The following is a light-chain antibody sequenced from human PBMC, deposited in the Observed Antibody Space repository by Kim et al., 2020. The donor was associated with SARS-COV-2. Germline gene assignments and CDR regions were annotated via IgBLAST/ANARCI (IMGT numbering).Light chain of an antibody. Sequence: GQSITISCTGTSNDVGDYDYVSWYQQYPGKAPKLIIFDVSNRPSGVSGRFSGSKSGNTASLTISGLQDEDEADYYCCSYARGSAYVFGTGTKVTVL. CDR3: CSYARGSAYV. CDR1: SNDVGDYDY. J-gene: IGLJ1*01. CDR2: DVS. V-gene: IGLV2-14*03.